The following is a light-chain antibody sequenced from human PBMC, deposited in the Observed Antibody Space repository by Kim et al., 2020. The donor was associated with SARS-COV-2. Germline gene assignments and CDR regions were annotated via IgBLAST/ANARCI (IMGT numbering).Light chain of an antibody. Sequence: SHGQSVNITCTETSSDVSGNNYDSWDQQHPDKAPKLMIYDVNNRPSGVPDRFSGSKSGNTASLTISGLHPEDEADYYCCSYGGTYVFGTGTKVTVL. V-gene: IGLV2-11*01. J-gene: IGLJ1*01. CDR1: SSDVSGNNY. CDR2: DVN. CDR3: CSYGGTYV.